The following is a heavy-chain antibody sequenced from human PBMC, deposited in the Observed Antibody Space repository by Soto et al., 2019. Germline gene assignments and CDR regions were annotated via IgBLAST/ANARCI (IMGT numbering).Heavy chain of an antibody. Sequence: EVQLVESGGGLVKPGGPLRLSCAASGFTFTRYSMNWVRQAPGKGLERVSSISSTTNYIYYGDSMKGRFTISRDNAKNSLYLEMNILRAEDRAVYYCARESEDRTSNFDYWGQGTLVTVSS. V-gene: IGHV3-21*06. CDR2: ISSTTNYI. CDR1: GFTFTRYS. J-gene: IGHJ4*02. CDR3: ARESEDRTSNFDY.